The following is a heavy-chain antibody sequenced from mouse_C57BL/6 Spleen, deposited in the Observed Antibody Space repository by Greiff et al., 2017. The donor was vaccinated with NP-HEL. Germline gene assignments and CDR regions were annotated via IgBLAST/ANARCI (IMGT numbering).Heavy chain of an antibody. V-gene: IGHV5-6*01. D-gene: IGHD2-1*01. CDR2: ISSGGSYT. CDR3: ARHGGNYEAWFAY. Sequence: EVQRVESGGDLVKPGGSLKLSCAASGFTFSSYGMSWVRQTPDKRLEWVATISSGGSYTYYPDSVKGRFTISRDNAKNTLYLQMSSLKSEDTAMYYCARHGGNYEAWFAYWGQGTLVTVSA. CDR1: GFTFSSYG. J-gene: IGHJ3*01.